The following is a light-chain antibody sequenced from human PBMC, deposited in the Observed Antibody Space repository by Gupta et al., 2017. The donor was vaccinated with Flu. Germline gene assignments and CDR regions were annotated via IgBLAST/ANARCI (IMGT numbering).Light chain of an antibody. CDR2: KGS. Sequence: DIQMTQSPSTLSASVRDRVTITCRASQSIDTWLAWYQQKPGKAPNLLIYKGSNLQSWVPSRFSGSGSGTQFTLTISSLQPDDFATYYCQQYKSFWTFGQGTKVEVK. CDR1: QSIDTW. CDR3: QQYKSFWT. V-gene: IGKV1-5*03. J-gene: IGKJ1*01.